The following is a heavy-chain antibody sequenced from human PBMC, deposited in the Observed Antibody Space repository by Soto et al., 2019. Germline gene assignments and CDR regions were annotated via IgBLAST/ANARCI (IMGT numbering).Heavy chain of an antibody. V-gene: IGHV3-66*01. D-gene: IGHD3-10*01. CDR3: ARGGALPQEFYYYYYMDV. CDR1: GFTVSSNY. Sequence: GGSLRLSCAASGFTVSSNYMSWVRQAPGKGLEWVSVIYSGGSTYYADSVKGRFTISRDNSKNTLYLQMNSLRAEDTAVYYCARGGALPQEFYYYYYMDVWGKGTTVTVSS. J-gene: IGHJ6*03. CDR2: IYSGGST.